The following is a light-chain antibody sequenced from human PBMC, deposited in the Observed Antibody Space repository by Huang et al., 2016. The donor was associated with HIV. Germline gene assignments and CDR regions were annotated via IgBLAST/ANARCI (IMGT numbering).Light chain of an antibody. CDR2: DAS. CDR1: KTISNH. Sequence: EIVLTQSPGTLSLFPGQTATLSCRASKTISNHLAWYQQRPGQAPSLLIYDASNRVTGISPRFSGSGSGTDFTLTISSLEPGDFAVYYCQQRDDWLTFGGGTAVE. CDR3: QQRDDWLT. J-gene: IGKJ4*01. V-gene: IGKV3-11*01.